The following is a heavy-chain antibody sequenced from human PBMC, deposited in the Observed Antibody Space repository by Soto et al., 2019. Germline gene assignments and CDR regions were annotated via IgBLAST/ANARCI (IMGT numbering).Heavy chain of an antibody. V-gene: IGHV4-59*01. CDR3: ARESRIAAAGLFDY. Sequence: QVQLQESGPGLVKPSETLSLTCTVSGGSISSYYWSWIRQPPGKGPEWIGYIYYSGSTNYNPSLKSRVTISVDTSKNQFSLKLSSVTAADTAVYYCARESRIAAAGLFDYWGQGTLVTVSS. CDR2: IYYSGST. D-gene: IGHD6-13*01. CDR1: GGSISSYY. J-gene: IGHJ4*02.